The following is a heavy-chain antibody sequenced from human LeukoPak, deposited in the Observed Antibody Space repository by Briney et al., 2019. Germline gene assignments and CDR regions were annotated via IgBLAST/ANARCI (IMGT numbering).Heavy chain of an antibody. Sequence: PGGSLRLSCAASGFTFSSYWMSWVRQAPGKGLEWVANIKQDGSEKYYVDSVKGRFTISRDNAKNSLYLQMNSLRAEDTAVYYCARENSGYGDGMDVWGQGTTVTVSS. V-gene: IGHV3-7*01. CDR1: GFTFSSYW. CDR2: IKQDGSEK. D-gene: IGHD5-12*01. CDR3: ARENSGYGDGMDV. J-gene: IGHJ6*02.